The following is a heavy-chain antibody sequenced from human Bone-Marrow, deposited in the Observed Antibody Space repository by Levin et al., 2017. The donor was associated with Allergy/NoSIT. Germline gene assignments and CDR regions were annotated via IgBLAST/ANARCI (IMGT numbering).Heavy chain of an antibody. CDR2: INYLGST. D-gene: IGHD3-22*01. CDR3: AKETDSTGYYGFDS. CDR1: GGSTNSYF. Sequence: SQTLSLTCTVSGGSTNSYFWNWIRQSPGKGLEWIGYINYLGSTNYNPSLQSRVSISRGTSKNQFSSTLRSVTASDTAVYFCAKETDSTGYYGFDSWGQGTLVTVSS. V-gene: IGHV4-59*01. J-gene: IGHJ4*02.